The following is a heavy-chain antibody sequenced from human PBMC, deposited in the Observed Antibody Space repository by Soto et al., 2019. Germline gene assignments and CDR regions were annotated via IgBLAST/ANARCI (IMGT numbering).Heavy chain of an antibody. J-gene: IGHJ4*02. Sequence: SVRVSCKASGGTFSSYAISWVRQAPGQGLEWMGGIIPIFGTANYAQKFQGRVTITADESTSTAYMELSSLRSEDTAVYYCAGESRYCSGGSCYFLPGIDYWGQGTLVTVSS. V-gene: IGHV1-69*13. D-gene: IGHD2-15*01. CDR1: GGTFSSYA. CDR2: IIPIFGTA. CDR3: AGESRYCSGGSCYFLPGIDY.